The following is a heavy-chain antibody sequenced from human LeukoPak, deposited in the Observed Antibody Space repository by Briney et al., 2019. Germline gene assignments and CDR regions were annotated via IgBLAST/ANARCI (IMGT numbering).Heavy chain of an antibody. Sequence: SETLSLTCTVSGGSISRYYWSWLRQPAGKGLEWIGRIYTSGSTNYNPSLKSRVTMSVDTSKNQFSLKLSSVTAADTAVYYCARDLVRDYGDYPYYFDYWGQGTLVTVSS. CDR2: IYTSGST. D-gene: IGHD4-17*01. CDR1: GGSISRYY. V-gene: IGHV4-4*07. J-gene: IGHJ4*02. CDR3: ARDLVRDYGDYPYYFDY.